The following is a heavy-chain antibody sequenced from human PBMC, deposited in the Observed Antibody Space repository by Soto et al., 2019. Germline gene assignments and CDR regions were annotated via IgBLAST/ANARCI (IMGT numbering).Heavy chain of an antibody. Sequence: EVQLLESGGGLVQPGGSLRLSCAASGFTFTSYAMSWVRQAPGKGLEWVSAISGSGGGTYYADSVKGRFTISRDNSKNTLFLQMNSLRAEDTAVYYCAKDTCSSTSCYTDYWGQGTLVTVSS. CDR3: AKDTCSSTSCYTDY. V-gene: IGHV3-23*01. CDR1: GFTFTSYA. J-gene: IGHJ4*02. D-gene: IGHD2-2*01. CDR2: ISGSGGGT.